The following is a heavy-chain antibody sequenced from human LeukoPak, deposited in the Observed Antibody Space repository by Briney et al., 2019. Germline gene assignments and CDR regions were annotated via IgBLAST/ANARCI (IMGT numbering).Heavy chain of an antibody. J-gene: IGHJ4*02. CDR1: GGSISRSSYY. Sequence: SETLSLTCTVSGGSISRSSYYWGWIRQPPGKGLEWIGSIYYSGKTYYNPSLKRRATISVDTSKNQFFLKLSSVTAADTAVYYCVKKEMGTFHFEKWGQGTLVTVSS. CDR2: IYYSGKT. CDR3: VKKEMGTFHFEK. V-gene: IGHV4-39*01. D-gene: IGHD3-9*01.